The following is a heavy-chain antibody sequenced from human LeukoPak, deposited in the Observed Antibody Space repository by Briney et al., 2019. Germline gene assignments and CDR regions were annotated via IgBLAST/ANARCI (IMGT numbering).Heavy chain of an antibody. CDR1: GGTFSSYA. CDR2: IIPIFGTA. Sequence: SVKVSCKASGGTFSSYAISWVRQAPGQGLEWMGGIIPIFGTANYAQKLQGRVTMTTDTSTSTAYMELRSLRSDDTAVYYCARGLIAAAGIFDYWGQGTLVTVSS. CDR3: ARGLIAAAGIFDY. J-gene: IGHJ4*02. V-gene: IGHV1-69*05. D-gene: IGHD6-13*01.